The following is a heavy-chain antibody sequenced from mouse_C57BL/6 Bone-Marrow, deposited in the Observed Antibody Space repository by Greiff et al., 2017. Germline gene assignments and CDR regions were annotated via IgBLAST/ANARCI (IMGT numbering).Heavy chain of an antibody. CDR3: ARPYYSNYWYCDV. CDR2: IYPGSGST. D-gene: IGHD2-5*01. Sequence: VQLQQPVAELVKPGASVKMSCKASGYTFTSYWITWVKQRPGQGLEWIGDIYPGSGSTNYNEKFNSKATLTVDTSSSTAYMQLSSLTSEDSAVYYCARPYYSNYWYCDVWGTGTTVTVSS. CDR1: GYTFTSYW. J-gene: IGHJ1*03. V-gene: IGHV1-55*01.